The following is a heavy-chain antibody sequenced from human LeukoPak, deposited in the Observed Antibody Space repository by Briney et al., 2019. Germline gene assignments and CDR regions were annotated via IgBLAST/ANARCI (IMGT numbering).Heavy chain of an antibody. J-gene: IGHJ6*03. D-gene: IGHD3-3*01. V-gene: IGHV1-2*02. CDR1: GHTFTGYY. CDR3: ARAQYDFWSGPNYYYYMDV. Sequence: ASVKVSCKASGHTFTGYYMHWVRQASGQGLEWMGWINPNSGGTNYAQKFQGRVTMTRDTSISTAYMELSRLRSDDTAVYYCARAQYDFWSGPNYYYYMDVWGKGTTVTVSS. CDR2: INPNSGGT.